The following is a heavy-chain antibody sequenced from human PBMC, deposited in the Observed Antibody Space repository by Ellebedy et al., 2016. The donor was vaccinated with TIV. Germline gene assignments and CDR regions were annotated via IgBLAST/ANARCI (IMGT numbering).Heavy chain of an antibody. Sequence: PGGSLRLSCAASGFTSNNYAMSCIRPAPGRGREWVANLKQDGREDYYVDSVKGRFTITRDNANNSLYLQMNSLRVEDTALYHCARSRYPGARSSFDSWGQGTLVTVSS. D-gene: IGHD6-6*01. CDR3: ARSRYPGARSSFDS. CDR1: GFTSNNYA. V-gene: IGHV3-7*01. J-gene: IGHJ4*02. CDR2: LKQDGRED.